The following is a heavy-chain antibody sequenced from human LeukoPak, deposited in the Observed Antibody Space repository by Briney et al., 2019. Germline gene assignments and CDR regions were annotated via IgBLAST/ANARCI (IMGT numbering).Heavy chain of an antibody. D-gene: IGHD6-25*01. J-gene: IGHJ6*03. Sequence: SETLSLTCTVSGGSISSGSYYWSWIRQPAGKGLEWIGRIYTSGSTNYNPSLKRRATISVDTSKNQFSLKLSSVTAADTAVYYCAGGGNRQYSSDGTRYYYYYMDVWGKGTTVTVSS. CDR3: AGGGNRQYSSDGTRYYYYYMDV. CDR2: IYTSGST. V-gene: IGHV4-61*02. CDR1: GGSISSGSYY.